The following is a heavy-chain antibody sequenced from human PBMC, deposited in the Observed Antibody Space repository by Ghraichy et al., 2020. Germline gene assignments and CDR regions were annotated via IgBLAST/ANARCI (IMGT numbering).Heavy chain of an antibody. V-gene: IGHV3-48*02. D-gene: IGHD4/OR15-4a*01. Sequence: GGSLRLSCAAFGFTFSRYSMNWVRQAPGKGLEWVSYISSSSSTIYYADSVKGRFTISRDNAKNSLYLQMNSLRDEDAAVYYCARDRDYGSYYNMDVWGKGIMVSVSS. CDR1: GFTFSRYS. CDR3: ARDRDYGSYYNMDV. J-gene: IGHJ6*03. CDR2: ISSSSSTI.